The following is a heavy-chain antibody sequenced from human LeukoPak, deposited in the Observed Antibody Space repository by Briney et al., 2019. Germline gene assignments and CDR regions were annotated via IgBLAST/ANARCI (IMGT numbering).Heavy chain of an antibody. D-gene: IGHD3-10*01. CDR2: ISSSSSYI. Sequence: GGSLRLSCAASGFTFSSYTMNWVRQAPGKGLEWVSSISSSSSYIYYADSVKGRFTVSRDNAKNSLYLQMNSLRAEDTAVYYCARDLGGSGNYYTNDAFDIWGQGTMVTISS. V-gene: IGHV3-21*01. CDR3: ARDLGGSGNYYTNDAFDI. CDR1: GFTFSSYT. J-gene: IGHJ3*02.